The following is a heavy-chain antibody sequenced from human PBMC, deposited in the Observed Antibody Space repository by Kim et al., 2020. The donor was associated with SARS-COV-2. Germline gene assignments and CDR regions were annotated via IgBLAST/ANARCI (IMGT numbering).Heavy chain of an antibody. CDR3: ASGPLRGGMDV. Sequence: GGSLRLSCTGPGFFLSTDSMHWVRQAPGKGLEWVSSISGDSRYIYYADSVKGRLTISRDNAKKSLYLQMDRLGAEDTAVYYCASGPLRGGMDVWGQGTKVTVSS. V-gene: IGHV3-21*01. CDR1: GFFLSTDS. CDR2: ISGDSRYI. J-gene: IGHJ6*02.